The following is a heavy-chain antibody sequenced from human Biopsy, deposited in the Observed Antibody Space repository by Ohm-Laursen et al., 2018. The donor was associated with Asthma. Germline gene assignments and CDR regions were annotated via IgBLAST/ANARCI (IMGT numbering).Heavy chain of an antibody. CDR1: GFTFSNYG. V-gene: IGHV3-30*18. D-gene: IGHD1-26*01. Sequence: SLRLSCAASGFTFSNYGMHWVRQAPGKGLEWVAVISFDGSNKDYADSVKGRFTISRGNSKNTLHLEMNSLRVEDMAVYYCPKDVFPGWELRRGPDYWGQGTLVTVSS. CDR2: ISFDGSNK. J-gene: IGHJ4*02. CDR3: PKDVFPGWELRRGPDY.